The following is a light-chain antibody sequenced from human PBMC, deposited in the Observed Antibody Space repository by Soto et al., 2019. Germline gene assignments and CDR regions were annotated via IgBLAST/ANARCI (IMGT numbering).Light chain of an antibody. J-gene: IGLJ2*01. V-gene: IGLV2-23*02. CDR3: CSYGRSVV. CDR2: EVR. Sequence: QSALTQPASVSGSAGQSITISCSGTMRDVGAYNLVSWYQQHPGTAPKLIIYEVRNRPSGISSRFSGSRSGNTAPLTISGLHAEDEADYYCCSYGRSVVFGGGTKLTVL. CDR1: MRDVGAYNL.